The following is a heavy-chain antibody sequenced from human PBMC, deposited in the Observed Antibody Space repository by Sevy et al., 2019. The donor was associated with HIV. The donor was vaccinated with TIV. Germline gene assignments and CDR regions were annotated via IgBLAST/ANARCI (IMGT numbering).Heavy chain of an antibody. CDR3: AKVRLGSNPGHY. CDR2: ISDSGGKT. Sequence: GGSLRLSCAASGLTFSIYGMSWVRQAPGKGLEWVSSISDSGGKTWYADSVKGRFTISRDNSKNTLYLQMDNLRADDTALYYCAKVRLGSNPGHYWGQGTLVTVPS. CDR1: GLTFSIYG. D-gene: IGHD1-1*01. V-gene: IGHV3-23*01. J-gene: IGHJ4*02.